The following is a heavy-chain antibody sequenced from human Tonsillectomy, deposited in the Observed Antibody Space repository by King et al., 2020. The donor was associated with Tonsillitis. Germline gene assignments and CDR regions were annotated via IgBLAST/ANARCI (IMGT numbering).Heavy chain of an antibody. CDR3: ARVSTVTTYAGSPGFIGFRAFDI. V-gene: IGHV4-59*01. Sequence: QLQESGPGLVKPSETLSLTCTVSGGSISSYYWSWIRQPPGKGLEWIGYIYYSGSTNYNPSLKSRVTISVDTSKNQFSLKLSSVTAADTAVYYCARVSTVTTYAGSPGFIGFRAFDIWGQGTMVTVSS. D-gene: IGHD4-17*01. J-gene: IGHJ3*02. CDR2: IYYSGST. CDR1: GGSISSYY.